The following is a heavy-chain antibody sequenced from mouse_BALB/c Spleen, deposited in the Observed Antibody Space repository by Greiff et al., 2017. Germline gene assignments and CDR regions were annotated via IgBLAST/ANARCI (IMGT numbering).Heavy chain of an antibody. J-gene: IGHJ1*01. D-gene: IGHD3-3*01. CDR3: ARGLGPWYFDV. Sequence: EVMLVESGGGLVKPGGSLKLSCAASGFTFSSYAMSWVRQTPEKRLEWVASISSGGSTYYPDSVKGRFTISRDNARNILYLQMSSLRSEDTAMYYCARGLGPWYFDVWGAGTTVTVSS. CDR2: ISSGGST. CDR1: GFTFSSYA. V-gene: IGHV5-6-5*01.